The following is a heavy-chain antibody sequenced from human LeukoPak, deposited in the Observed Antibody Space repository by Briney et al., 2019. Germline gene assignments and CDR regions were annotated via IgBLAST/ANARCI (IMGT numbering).Heavy chain of an antibody. D-gene: IGHD3-3*01. Sequence: GASVKVSCKASGYTFTSYYMHWVRQAPGQGLEWMGIINPSGGSTSYAQKFQGRVTMTRDTSTSTVYMELSSLRSEDTAVYYCASSLSGDFWSGYYNYYGMDVWGQGTTVTVSS. V-gene: IGHV1-46*01. CDR3: ASSLSGDFWSGYYNYYGMDV. J-gene: IGHJ6*02. CDR1: GYTFTSYY. CDR2: INPSGGST.